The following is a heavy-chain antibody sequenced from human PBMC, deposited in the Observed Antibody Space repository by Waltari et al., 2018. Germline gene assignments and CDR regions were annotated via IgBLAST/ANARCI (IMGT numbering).Heavy chain of an antibody. Sequence: QLQLQESGPGLVKPSETLSLTCAVSADSISSSNYWAWIRQPPGKGLEWIGTISYSGGTYYTSSLKSRVTISADTSKTQFSLKLSSVTAADTAVYYCARKTTGTILDYWGQGTLVIVSS. CDR3: ARKTTGTILDY. D-gene: IGHD1-1*01. CDR1: ADSISSSNY. V-gene: IGHV4-39*01. J-gene: IGHJ4*02. CDR2: ISYSGGT.